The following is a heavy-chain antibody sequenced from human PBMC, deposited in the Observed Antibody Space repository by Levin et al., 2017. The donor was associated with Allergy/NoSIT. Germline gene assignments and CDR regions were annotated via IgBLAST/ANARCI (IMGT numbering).Heavy chain of an antibody. CDR3: ARSGIGVAATDS. V-gene: IGHV4-39*01. J-gene: IGHJ1*01. Sequence: TSETLSLTCIVSGGSITTRSYYWGWVRQPPGMGLEWIGTIYNSADTLYNPSLQSRATISVDTSKNEFSLKLRSVTAADSAVYYCARSGIGVAATDSWGQGSLVTVSS. CDR2: IYNSADT. CDR1: GGSITTRSYY. D-gene: IGHD6-19*01.